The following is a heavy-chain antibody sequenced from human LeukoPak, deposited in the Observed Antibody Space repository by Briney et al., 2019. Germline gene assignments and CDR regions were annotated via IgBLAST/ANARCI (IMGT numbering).Heavy chain of an antibody. CDR1: GGSISSYY. Sequence: SETLSLTCTVSGGSISSYYWSWIRQPPGKGLEWIGYIYYSGSTYYNPSLKSRVTISVDTSKNHFSLKLSSVTAADTAVYYCAREGISVVVPAAFYYYYYMDVWGKGTTVTVSS. J-gene: IGHJ6*03. V-gene: IGHV4-59*12. D-gene: IGHD2-2*01. CDR2: IYYSGST. CDR3: AREGISVVVPAAFYYYYYMDV.